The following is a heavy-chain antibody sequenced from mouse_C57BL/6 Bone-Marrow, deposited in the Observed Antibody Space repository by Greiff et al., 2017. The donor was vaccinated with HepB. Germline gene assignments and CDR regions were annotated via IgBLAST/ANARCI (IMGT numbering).Heavy chain of an antibody. Sequence: EVKLVESGGGLVQPGGSMKLSCVASGFTFSNYWMNWVRQSPEKGLEWVAQIRLKSDNYATHYAESVKGRFTISRDDSKSSVYLQMNNLRAEDTGIYYCTAHYGNHFAYWGQGTLVTVSA. CDR2: IRLKSDNYAT. J-gene: IGHJ3*01. V-gene: IGHV6-3*01. D-gene: IGHD2-1*01. CDR1: GFTFSNYW. CDR3: TAHYGNHFAY.